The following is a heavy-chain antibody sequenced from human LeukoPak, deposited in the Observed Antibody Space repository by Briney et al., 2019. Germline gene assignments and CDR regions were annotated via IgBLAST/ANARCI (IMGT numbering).Heavy chain of an antibody. CDR3: ARERGSSIAARPWFDP. CDR2: IYYSGST. J-gene: IGHJ5*02. CDR1: GYSISSGYY. D-gene: IGHD6-6*01. Sequence: PSEALSLTCTVSGYSISSGYYWGWIRQPPGKGLEWIAYIYYSGSTYYNPSLKSRVTISVDTSKKQFSLKLSSVTAADTAVYYCARERGSSIAARPWFDPWGQGTLVTVSS. V-gene: IGHV4-30-4*08.